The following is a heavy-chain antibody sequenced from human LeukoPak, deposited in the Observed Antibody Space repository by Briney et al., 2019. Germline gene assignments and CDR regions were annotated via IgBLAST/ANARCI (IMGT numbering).Heavy chain of an antibody. V-gene: IGHV3-33*01. CDR1: GFTFSSYG. J-gene: IGHJ4*02. D-gene: IGHD3-22*01. CDR2: IWYDGTNK. Sequence: GGSLRLSCAASGFTFSSYGMHWVRQAPGKGLEWVAVIWYDGTNKYYAVSVKGRFTISRDNSKNTLYLQMNSLRAEDTAVYYCARAAYDSSGYLTLWGQGTLVTVSS. CDR3: ARAAYDSSGYLTL.